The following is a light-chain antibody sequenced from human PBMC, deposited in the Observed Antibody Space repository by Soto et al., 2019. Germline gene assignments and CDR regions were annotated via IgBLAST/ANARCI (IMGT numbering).Light chain of an antibody. CDR3: QQFESSPRYT. V-gene: IGKV3-20*01. CDR1: QSVSSSY. J-gene: IGKJ2*01. Sequence: EIVLTQSPGTLSLSPGERATXSCRXSQSVSSSYLAWYQQKPGQAPRLLIYDASSRATGIPDRFSGSGSGTDFTLTISRRESEDFAVYYCQQFESSPRYTFGQGHKLEIK. CDR2: DAS.